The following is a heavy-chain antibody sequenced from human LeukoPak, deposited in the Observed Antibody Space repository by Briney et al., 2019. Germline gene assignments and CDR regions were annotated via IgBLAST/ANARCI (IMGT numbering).Heavy chain of an antibody. Sequence: ASVKVSYKASGYTFTSYDINWVRQATGQGLEWIGWMNPNSGNTGYAQKFQGRVTITRNTSISTAYMELSSLRSEDTAVYYCARGPYYDFWSGYYKGDYFDYWGQGTLVTVSS. CDR1: GYTFTSYD. CDR3: ARGPYYDFWSGYYKGDYFDY. CDR2: MNPNSGNT. J-gene: IGHJ4*02. V-gene: IGHV1-8*03. D-gene: IGHD3-3*01.